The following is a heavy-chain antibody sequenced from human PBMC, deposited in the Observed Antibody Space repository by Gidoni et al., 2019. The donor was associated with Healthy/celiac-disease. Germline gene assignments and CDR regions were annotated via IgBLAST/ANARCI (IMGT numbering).Heavy chain of an antibody. J-gene: IGHJ4*02. Sequence: EVQLVASGGGLVQPGRSLRLSCAASGFPFDVYAMHWVRQAPGKGLEWVSGISWNSGSIGYADSVKGRFTISRDNAKNSLYLQMNSLRAEDTALYYCAKDTIAVAAPEGGFDYWGQGTLVTVSS. V-gene: IGHV3-9*01. CDR3: AKDTIAVAAPEGGFDY. D-gene: IGHD6-19*01. CDR1: GFPFDVYA. CDR2: ISWNSGSI.